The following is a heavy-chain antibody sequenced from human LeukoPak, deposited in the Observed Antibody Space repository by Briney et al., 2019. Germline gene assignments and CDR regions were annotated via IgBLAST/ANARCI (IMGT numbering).Heavy chain of an antibody. V-gene: IGHV1-8*01. D-gene: IGHD3-3*01. CDR3: ARGVRFLEWLSSTYYFDY. Sequence: ASVTVSFTASGYTFTIYDINWVRQAPGQGLEWMGWMNPNSGNTGYAQKFQGRVTMTRNTSISTAYMELSSLRSEDTAVYYCARGVRFLEWLSSTYYFDYWGQGTLVTVSS. CDR2: MNPNSGNT. CDR1: GYTFTIYD. J-gene: IGHJ4*02.